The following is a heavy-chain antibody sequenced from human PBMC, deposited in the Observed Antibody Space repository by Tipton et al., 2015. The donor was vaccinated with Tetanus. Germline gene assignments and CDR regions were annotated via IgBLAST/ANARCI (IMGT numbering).Heavy chain of an antibody. CDR2: INQDGSAE. D-gene: IGHD2/OR15-2a*01. CDR3: VRRWFGTQYYFGMDV. J-gene: IGHJ6*02. V-gene: IGHV3-7*01. CDR1: GFTFSNYA. Sequence: SLRLSCAASGFTFSNYAMSWVRQVPGKGLEWVANINQDGSAEFYVDSVKGRFTISRDNSKNSLSLQMNSLRADDTAVYYCVRRWFGTQYYFGMDVWGQGTTVTVSS.